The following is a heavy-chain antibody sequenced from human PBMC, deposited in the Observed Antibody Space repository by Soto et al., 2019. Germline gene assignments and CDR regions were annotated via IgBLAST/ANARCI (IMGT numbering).Heavy chain of an antibody. J-gene: IGHJ6*02. V-gene: IGHV3-74*03. Sequence: VQLVESGGGLVQPGGSLRLSCAASGFIFSSYWMHWVRQAPGKGLVWVSRLHSDGSTTTYADSVKGRFTISRDNAKNTLYLQMNSLRAEDTAVYYCARELPTTIRGGYYYSYGMDVWGQGTTVTVSS. CDR3: ARELPTTIRGGYYYSYGMDV. D-gene: IGHD2-2*02. CDR2: LHSDGSTT. CDR1: GFIFSSYW.